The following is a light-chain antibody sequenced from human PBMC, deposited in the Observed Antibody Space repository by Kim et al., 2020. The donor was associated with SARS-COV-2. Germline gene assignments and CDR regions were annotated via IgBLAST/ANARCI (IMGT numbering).Light chain of an antibody. J-gene: IGLJ2*01. CDR1: SSDVGGYNY. Sequence: QSALTQPPSASGSPGQSVTISCTGTSSDVGGYNYVSWYQQHPGKAPKLIIYEVSKRPSGVPYRFSGSKSGNTASLTVSGLQAEDEADYYCSSYAGSTPVVFGGGTQLTVL. CDR2: EVS. CDR3: SSYAGSTPVV. V-gene: IGLV2-8*01.